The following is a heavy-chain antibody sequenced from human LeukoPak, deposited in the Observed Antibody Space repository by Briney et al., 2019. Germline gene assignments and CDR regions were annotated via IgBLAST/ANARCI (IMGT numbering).Heavy chain of an antibody. CDR3: AREFSSGGWFDY. V-gene: IGHV3-21*01. J-gene: IGHJ4*02. CDR1: GFTFSSYS. Sequence: GGSLRLSCAASGFTFSSYSMNWVRQAPGKGLEWVSSISSSSSYIYYADSVKGRFTISRDNAKNSLYLQMNSLRAEDTAVYYCAREFSSGGWFDYWGQGTLVTVSS. CDR2: ISSSSSYI. D-gene: IGHD6-19*01.